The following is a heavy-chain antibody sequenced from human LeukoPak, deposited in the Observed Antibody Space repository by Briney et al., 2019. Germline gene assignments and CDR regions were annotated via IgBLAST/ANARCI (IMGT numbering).Heavy chain of an antibody. V-gene: IGHV1-18*04. CDR2: ISAYNGNT. D-gene: IGHD1-14*01. CDR1: GYSFTCYG. Sequence: ASVKVSCKASGYSFTCYGISWVRQAPGQGLEWMGWISAYNGNTNYAQKLQGRVTMTTDTSTSTAYMELRSLRSDDTAVYYCARDFRPEGFDYWGQATLVTVSS. J-gene: IGHJ4*02. CDR3: ARDFRPEGFDY.